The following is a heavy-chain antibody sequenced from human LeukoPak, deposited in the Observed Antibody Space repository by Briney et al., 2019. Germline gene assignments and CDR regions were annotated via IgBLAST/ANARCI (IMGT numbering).Heavy chain of an antibody. CDR1: GDSVSTNDAT. D-gene: IGHD1/OR15-1a*01. J-gene: IGHJ4*02. V-gene: IGHV6-1*01. Sequence: SQTLSLTCAISGDSVSTNDATWHWIRQSPSRGLKWLGRTYYTSKFYNDYAVSVKNRITINPDTSKNQFSLQLNSVTPEDTAVYYCARNKYFFDSWGQGALVTVSS. CDR2: TYYTSKFYN. CDR3: ARNKYFFDS.